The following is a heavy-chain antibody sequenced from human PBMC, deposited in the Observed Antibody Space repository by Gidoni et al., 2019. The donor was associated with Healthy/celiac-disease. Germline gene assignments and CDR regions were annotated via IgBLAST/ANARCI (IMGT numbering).Heavy chain of an antibody. CDR2: IYYSGST. CDR1: GGSLSSSSYY. D-gene: IGHD1-26*01. CDR3: ARHRPNPVGRLNNWFDP. J-gene: IGHJ5*02. Sequence: QLQLQESGPGLVKPSETPSLTGTVSGGSLSSSSYYWGWIRQPPGKGLEWIGRIYYSGSTYYNPSLKSRVTISVDTSKNQFSLKLSSVTAADTAVYYCARHRPNPVGRLNNWFDPWGQGTLVTVSS. V-gene: IGHV4-39*01.